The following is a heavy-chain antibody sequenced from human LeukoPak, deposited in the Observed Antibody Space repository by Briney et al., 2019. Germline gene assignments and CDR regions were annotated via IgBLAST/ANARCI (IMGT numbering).Heavy chain of an antibody. D-gene: IGHD3-3*01. CDR2: IYYSGST. Sequence: PSETLSLTCTVSGGSISSGDYYWSWIRQPPGKGLEWIGYIYYSGSTYYNPSLKSRVTISVDTSKNQFSLKLSSVTAADTAVYYCARAFGVVIPFDYWGQGTLVTVSS. V-gene: IGHV4-30-4*08. J-gene: IGHJ4*02. CDR1: GGSISSGDYY. CDR3: ARAFGVVIPFDY.